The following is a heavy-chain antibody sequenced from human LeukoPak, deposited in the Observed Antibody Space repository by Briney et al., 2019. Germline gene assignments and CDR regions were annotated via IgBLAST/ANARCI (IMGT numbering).Heavy chain of an antibody. D-gene: IGHD6-19*01. CDR2: TYSRSKWHN. J-gene: IGHJ4*02. V-gene: IGHV6-1*01. Sequence: SQALSLTCVISGGSVSSNSAAWNWIRQSPSRGLEWLGRTYSRSKWHNEYAVSVKTRTTVRPDTSKNQFSLPLNSATTDDTAVYNCAHSSGWFEYWGQGTLVTVSS. CDR1: GGSVSSNSAA. CDR3: AHSSGWFEY.